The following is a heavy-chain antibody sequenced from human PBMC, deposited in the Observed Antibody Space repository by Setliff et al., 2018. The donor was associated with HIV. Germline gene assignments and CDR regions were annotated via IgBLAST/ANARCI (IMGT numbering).Heavy chain of an antibody. J-gene: IGHJ4*02. CDR2: IYYSGST. Sequence: SETLSLTCKVSGDSVNSYNYYWGWIRQPPGKGLEWIGSIYYSGSTYYNPSLKSRVTISVDTSKNQFSLKLNSVTAADTAVYYCARESTTLNPPIPFDCWGQGTLVTVSS. D-gene: IGHD1-1*01. V-gene: IGHV4-39*02. CDR1: GDSVNSYNYY. CDR3: ARESTTLNPPIPFDC.